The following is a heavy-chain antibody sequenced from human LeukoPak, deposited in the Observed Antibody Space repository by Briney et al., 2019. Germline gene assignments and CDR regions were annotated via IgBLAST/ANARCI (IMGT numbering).Heavy chain of an antibody. CDR3: ARRPDYGGTPTFDY. CDR1: GVTVSSNY. Sequence: GGSLRLSCAASGVTVSSNYMSRVRQAPGKGLEWVSVLYSDGSTYYADSGKGRFTISRDNSKNTLYLQMNSLRAEDTAVYFCARRPDYGGTPTFDYWGQGTLVTVSS. J-gene: IGHJ4*02. D-gene: IGHD4-23*01. V-gene: IGHV3-66*01. CDR2: LYSDGST.